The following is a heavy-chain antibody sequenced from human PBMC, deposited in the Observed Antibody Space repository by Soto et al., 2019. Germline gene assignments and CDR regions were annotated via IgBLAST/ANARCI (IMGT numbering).Heavy chain of an antibody. V-gene: IGHV3-48*02. CDR3: ARGRGYSGYERYY. CDR1: GFTFSSYS. CDR2: ISSSSSTI. D-gene: IGHD5-12*01. J-gene: IGHJ4*02. Sequence: EVQLVESGGGLVQPGGSLRLSCAASGFTFSSYSMNWVRQAPGKGLEWVSYISSSSSTIYYADSVKGRFTISRDNAKNSLYLKMNSLRDEDTAVYYCARGRGYSGYERYYWGQGTLVTVSS.